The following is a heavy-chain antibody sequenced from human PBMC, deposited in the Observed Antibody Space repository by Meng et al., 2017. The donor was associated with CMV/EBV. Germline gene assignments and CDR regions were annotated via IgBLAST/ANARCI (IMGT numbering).Heavy chain of an antibody. CDR3: ARDLMNCSSTSCANWFDP. J-gene: IGHJ5*02. Sequence: QGPLPESGPGLVKPSETLSLTCTVSGGSISSYYWSWIRQPAGKGLEWIGRIYTSGSTNYNPSLKSRVTMSVDTSKNQFSLKLSSVTAADTAVYYCARDLMNCSSTSCANWFDPWGQGTLVTVSS. D-gene: IGHD2-2*01. CDR2: IYTSGST. V-gene: IGHV4-4*07. CDR1: GGSISSYY.